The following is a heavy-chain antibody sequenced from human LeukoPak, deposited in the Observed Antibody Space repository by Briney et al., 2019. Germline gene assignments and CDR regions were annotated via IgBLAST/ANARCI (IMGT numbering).Heavy chain of an antibody. CDR3: TRNSGWYRLDY. V-gene: IGHV3-7*01. D-gene: IGHD6-19*01. Sequence: TGGSLRLSCTASGFTFSSYWMTWVRQAPGKGLEWVANIKEDGSEKGFADSVKGRFTISRDNAKNSLLLQMNSLRADDMAVYYCTRNSGWYRLDYWGQGTLVTVPS. CDR1: GFTFSSYW. CDR2: IKEDGSEK. J-gene: IGHJ4*02.